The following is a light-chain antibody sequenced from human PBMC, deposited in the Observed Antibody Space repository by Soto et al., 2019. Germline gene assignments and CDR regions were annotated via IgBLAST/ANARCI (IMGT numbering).Light chain of an antibody. V-gene: IGKV3-20*01. CDR2: AAS. CDR1: QSVSNNY. Sequence: EIVLTQSPGTLSLSTGETATLSCRASQSVSNNYSAWYQQKPSQAPRLLIYAASIQATGIPDRFSGSGSGTDSTLTISRLEPEDFAVYYCQQYGSSGTFGQGTKVDIK. J-gene: IGKJ1*01. CDR3: QQYGSSGT.